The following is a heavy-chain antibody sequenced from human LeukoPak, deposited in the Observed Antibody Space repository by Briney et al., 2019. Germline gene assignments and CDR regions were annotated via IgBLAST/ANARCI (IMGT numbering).Heavy chain of an antibody. CDR1: GGSISSYY. CDR2: IYTSGST. Sequence: PSETLSLTCTVSGGSISSYYWSWIRQPAGKGLEWIGRIYTSGSTNYNPSLKSRVTMSVDTSKNQFSLKLSSVTAADTAVYYCARDEGVIVVAIDAFDIWGQGTMVTVSS. J-gene: IGHJ3*02. CDR3: ARDEGVIVVAIDAFDI. D-gene: IGHD3-22*01. V-gene: IGHV4-4*07.